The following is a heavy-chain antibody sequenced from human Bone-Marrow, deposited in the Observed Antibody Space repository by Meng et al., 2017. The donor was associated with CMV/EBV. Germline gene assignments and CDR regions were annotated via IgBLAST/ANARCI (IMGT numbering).Heavy chain of an antibody. CDR2: INPNNGGT. V-gene: IGHV1-2*02. CDR3: ARGTGSSWFDY. D-gene: IGHD1-26*01. Sequence: KVSCKASGYTFTGHFMHWVRQAPGQGLEWMGWINPNNGGTNYAQKFQGRVTMTRDTSISTAYMELNYLTSDDTAVYYCARGTGSSWFDYWGQGTLVTV. J-gene: IGHJ4*02. CDR1: GYTFTGHF.